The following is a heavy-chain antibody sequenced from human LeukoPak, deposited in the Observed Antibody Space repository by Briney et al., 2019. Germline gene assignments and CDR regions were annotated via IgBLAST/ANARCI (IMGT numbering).Heavy chain of an antibody. CDR1: GFTFSNYW. J-gene: IGHJ6*03. V-gene: IGHV3-21*01. Sequence: GGSLRLSCVASGFTFSNYWMTWVRQAPGKGLEWVSSISSSDSYIYYADSVKGRFTISRDNAKNSLFLQMNSLRAEDTAVYYCARDLLGYNYYYMDVWGKGTTVTVSS. CDR2: ISSSDSYI. D-gene: IGHD3-16*02. CDR3: ARDLLGYNYYYMDV.